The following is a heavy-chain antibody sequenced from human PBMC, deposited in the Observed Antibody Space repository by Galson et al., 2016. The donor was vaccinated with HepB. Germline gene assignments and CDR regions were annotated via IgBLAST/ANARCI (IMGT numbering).Heavy chain of an antibody. CDR1: GFTFSSYA. J-gene: IGHJ4*02. V-gene: IGHV3-23*01. Sequence: SLRLSCAASGFTFSSYAMGWVRQAPGRGLEWVSGISGRGGSTKYADSVKGRFTISRDNSKNTLYLQMNSLRAEDTAVYYCARERPDIAVAAFDYWGQGTLVTVSS. D-gene: IGHD6-19*01. CDR2: ISGRGGST. CDR3: ARERPDIAVAAFDY.